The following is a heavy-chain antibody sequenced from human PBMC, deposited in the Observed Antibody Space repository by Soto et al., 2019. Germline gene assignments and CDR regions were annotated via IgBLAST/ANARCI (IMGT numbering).Heavy chain of an antibody. CDR2: IFSNDEK. J-gene: IGHJ6*02. D-gene: IGHD6-13*01. V-gene: IGHV2-26*01. Sequence: PTLVTPTETLTLTCTVSGFSLSNARMGVSWIRQPPGKALEWLAHIFSNDEKSYSTSLKSRLTISKDTSKSQVVLTMTNMDPVDTATYYCARIGSSWSENYYYYGMDVWGQGTTVTVSS. CDR3: ARIGSSWSENYYYYGMDV. CDR1: GFSLSNARMG.